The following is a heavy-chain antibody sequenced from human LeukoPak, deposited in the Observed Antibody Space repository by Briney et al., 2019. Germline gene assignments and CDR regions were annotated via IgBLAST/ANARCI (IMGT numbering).Heavy chain of an antibody. V-gene: IGHV3-33*01. CDR1: GFTFSSYG. Sequence: GGSLRLSCAASGFTFSSYGMHWVRQAPGKGLEWVAVIWYDGSNKYYADSVKGRFTISRDNSKNTLYLQMNSLRAEGTAVYYCARGENTIFGVVLDYWGQGTLVTVSS. CDR3: ARGENTIFGVVLDY. CDR2: IWYDGSNK. J-gene: IGHJ4*02. D-gene: IGHD3-3*01.